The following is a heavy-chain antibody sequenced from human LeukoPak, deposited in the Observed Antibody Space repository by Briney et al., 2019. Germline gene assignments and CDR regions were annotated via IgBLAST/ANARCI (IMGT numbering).Heavy chain of an antibody. D-gene: IGHD3-22*01. Sequence: PGGSLRLSCAASGFSFSSYSMNWVRQAPGKGLEGVSYITSSSNAIYYADSVKGRFTISRDNAKNSLYLQMNSLRAEDTAVYYCARKSGSSGYPFDYWGQGILVSVSS. CDR1: GFSFSSYS. CDR2: ITSSSNAI. J-gene: IGHJ4*02. V-gene: IGHV3-48*04. CDR3: ARKSGSSGYPFDY.